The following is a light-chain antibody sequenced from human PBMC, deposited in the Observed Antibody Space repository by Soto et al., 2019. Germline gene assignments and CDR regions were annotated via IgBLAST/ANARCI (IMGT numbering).Light chain of an antibody. V-gene: IGKV1-5*01. J-gene: IGKJ4*01. CDR1: QSISSW. CDR3: QQYNSYHLT. Sequence: DIQMTQSPSTLSASVGDRVTITCRASQSISSWLAWYQQKPGKAPKLLIYDASSLESGVPSRFSGSGSGTEFTLTISSLQPDDFATYYCQQYNSYHLTFGGGTKVEIQ. CDR2: DAS.